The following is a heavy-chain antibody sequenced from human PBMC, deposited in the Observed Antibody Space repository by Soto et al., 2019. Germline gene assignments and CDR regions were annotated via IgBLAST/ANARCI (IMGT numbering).Heavy chain of an antibody. CDR1: GYTFTSYG. CDR2: ISAYNGNT. V-gene: IGHV1-18*01. D-gene: IGHD3-10*01. Sequence: GASVKVSCKASGYTFTSYGISWVRQAPGQGLEWMGWISAYNGNTNYAQKLQGRVTMTTDTSTSTAYMELRSLRSDDTAVYYCARDDSMGFGELLSNWFDPWGQGTLVTVS. J-gene: IGHJ5*02. CDR3: ARDDSMGFGELLSNWFDP.